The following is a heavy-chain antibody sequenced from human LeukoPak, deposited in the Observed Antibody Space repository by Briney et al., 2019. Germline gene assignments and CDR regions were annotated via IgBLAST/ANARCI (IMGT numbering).Heavy chain of an antibody. V-gene: IGHV3-23*01. CDR3: ARDPNGDYIGAFDM. CDR1: GFTFNRNA. J-gene: IGHJ3*02. CDR2: IGGSGDKT. Sequence: GGSLRLSCAASGFTFNRNAISWVRQAPGKGLEWVSTIGGSGDKTFYADSVKGRFTISRDNSKYTLFLQMNSLRAEDTAVYYCARDPNGDYIGAFDMWGPGTMVTVSS. D-gene: IGHD4-17*01.